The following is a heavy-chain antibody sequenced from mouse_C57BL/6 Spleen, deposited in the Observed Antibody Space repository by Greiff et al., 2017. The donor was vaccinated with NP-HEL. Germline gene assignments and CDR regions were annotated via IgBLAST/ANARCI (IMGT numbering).Heavy chain of an antibody. D-gene: IGHD2-14*01. V-gene: IGHV1-62-2*01. CDR3: ARSEDGYGCGYEYFGV. J-gene: IGHJ1*03. CDR2: FYPGSGST. CDR1: GYTFTESS. Sequence: QVQLQQSGPELVKPGASVKLSCKASGYTFTESSMHWVKQRPGKGLEWIGRFYPGSGSTKYNEKFKGKATLTADKSSSTAYMELSSLTSEDSAVYFCARSEDGYGCGYEYFGVRGTKATVTVSS.